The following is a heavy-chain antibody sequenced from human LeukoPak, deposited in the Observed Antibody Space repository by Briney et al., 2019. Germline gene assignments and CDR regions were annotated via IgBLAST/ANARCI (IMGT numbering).Heavy chain of an antibody. CDR1: GFSLSTSGVG. D-gene: IGHD3-22*01. Sequence: SGPTLVKPTQTLTLTCTFSGFSLSTSGVGVGWIRQPPGKALEWLALIYWDDDKRYSPSLKSRLTITKDTSKNQVVLTMTNMDPVDTATYYCARYDSSGYYYVRKYAFDIWGQGTMVTVSS. CDR3: ARYDSSGYYYVRKYAFDI. J-gene: IGHJ3*02. CDR2: IYWDDDK. V-gene: IGHV2-5*02.